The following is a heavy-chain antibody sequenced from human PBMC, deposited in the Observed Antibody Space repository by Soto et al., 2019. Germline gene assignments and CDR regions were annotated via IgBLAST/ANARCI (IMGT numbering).Heavy chain of an antibody. CDR3: TRDASRDSSARGWFDP. CDR1: GDSMSTYY. D-gene: IGHD6-13*01. V-gene: IGHV4-59*01. Sequence: PSETLSLTCSVSGDSMSTYYWTWIRQPPGKGLEWIAYIHDSGSTDYNPSLKTRLAISLGMSKHQFSLNLSDITAADTAVYYCTRDASRDSSARGWFDPWGPGTLVTVS. J-gene: IGHJ5*02. CDR2: IHDSGST.